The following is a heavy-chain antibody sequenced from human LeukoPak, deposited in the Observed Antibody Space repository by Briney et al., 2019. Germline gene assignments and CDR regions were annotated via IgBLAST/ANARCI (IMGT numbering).Heavy chain of an antibody. CDR2: IWYDGSNK. V-gene: IGHV3-33*01. CDR1: GFTFSNYG. D-gene: IGHD6-13*01. Sequence: GRSLRLSCAASGFTFSNYGMHWVRQAPGKGLEWVAVIWYDGSNKYYADSVKGRFTISRDNSKNTLYLQMNSLRAEDTAVYYCARPRGAAAGTFGFDPWGQGTLVTVSS. CDR3: ARPRGAAAGTFGFDP. J-gene: IGHJ5*02.